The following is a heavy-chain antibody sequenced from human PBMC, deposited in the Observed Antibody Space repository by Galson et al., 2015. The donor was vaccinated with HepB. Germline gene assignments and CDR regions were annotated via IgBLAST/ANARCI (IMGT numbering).Heavy chain of an antibody. D-gene: IGHD2-2*01. Sequence: SVKVSCKASGGILTTHAISWVRQAPGQGLEWMGGIIPIFGAARYAEKFQGRVTITADESTSTAYMDLASLRSEDTAMYYCATLGSCNNTDCREGWSYYYMDVRGKGTTVTVSS. CDR2: IIPIFGAA. V-gene: IGHV1-69*13. CDR3: ATLGSCNNTDCREGWSYYYMDV. CDR1: GGILTTHA. J-gene: IGHJ6*03.